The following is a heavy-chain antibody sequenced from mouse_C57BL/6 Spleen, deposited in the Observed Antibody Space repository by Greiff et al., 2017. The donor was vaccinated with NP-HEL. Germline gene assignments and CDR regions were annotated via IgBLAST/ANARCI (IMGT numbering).Heavy chain of an antibody. Sequence: DVMLVESGGGLVKPGGSLKLSCAASGFTFSSYAMSWVRQTPEKRLEWVATISDGGSYTYYPDNVKGRFTISRDNAKNNLYLQMSHLKSEDTAMYYCAREITTVGFAYWGQGTLVTVSA. V-gene: IGHV5-4*01. J-gene: IGHJ3*01. CDR3: AREITTVGFAY. CDR2: ISDGGSYT. D-gene: IGHD1-1*01. CDR1: GFTFSSYA.